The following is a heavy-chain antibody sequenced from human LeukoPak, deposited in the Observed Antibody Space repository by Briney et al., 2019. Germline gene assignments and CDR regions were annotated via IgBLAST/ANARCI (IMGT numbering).Heavy chain of an antibody. D-gene: IGHD6-19*01. Sequence: GGSLRLSCAASGFTFSSYSMNWVRQAPGKGLEWVANIKEDGSDKYYVDSVKGRFTLSRDNAKNSLYLQMNSLRAEDTAVYYCARILHISGWSIDYWGQGALVTVSS. V-gene: IGHV3-7*01. CDR2: IKEDGSDK. J-gene: IGHJ4*02. CDR3: ARILHISGWSIDY. CDR1: GFTFSSYS.